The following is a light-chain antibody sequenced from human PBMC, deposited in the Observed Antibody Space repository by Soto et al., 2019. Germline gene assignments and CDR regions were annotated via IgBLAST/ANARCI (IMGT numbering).Light chain of an antibody. J-gene: IGKJ5*01. V-gene: IGKV3-11*01. Sequence: EMVMTQSPATLSVSPGERATLSCRASQTVGRDYLAWYQHKPGQAPRLLIYGTSNRATGIPARFSGSGSGTDFTLTISSLEPEDFAVYYCQQRSNWPSTFGQGTRLEIK. CDR3: QQRSNWPST. CDR1: QTVGRDY. CDR2: GTS.